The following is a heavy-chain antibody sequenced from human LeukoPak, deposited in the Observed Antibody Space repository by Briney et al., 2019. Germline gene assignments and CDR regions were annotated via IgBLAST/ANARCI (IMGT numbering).Heavy chain of an antibody. V-gene: IGHV4-59*08. D-gene: IGHD1-26*01. J-gene: IGHJ4*02. CDR1: GGSISSYY. CDR2: IYYSGST. Sequence: SETLSLTCTVSGGSISSYYWSWIRQPPGKGLEWIGYIYYSGSTNYNPSLKSRVTMLVDTSRNQFSLRLSSVTAADTAVYYCARHETGGTYPLKYWGQGTLVTVSS. CDR3: ARHETGGTYPLKY.